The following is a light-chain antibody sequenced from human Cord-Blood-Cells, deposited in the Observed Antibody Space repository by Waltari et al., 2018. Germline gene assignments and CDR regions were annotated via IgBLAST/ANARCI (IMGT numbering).Light chain of an antibody. CDR1: TSNVGGYNY. J-gene: IGLJ1*01. CDR2: DVS. CDR3: CSYAGSYTYV. Sequence: SALTNPRSVSGSPGQSVTTSCTGTTSNVGGYNYVSWYQHHPGKAPNLMIYDVSRRPSGVPDRFSGSKSGNTASLTISGLQAEDEADYYCCSYAGSYTYVFGTGTKVTVL. V-gene: IGLV2-11*01.